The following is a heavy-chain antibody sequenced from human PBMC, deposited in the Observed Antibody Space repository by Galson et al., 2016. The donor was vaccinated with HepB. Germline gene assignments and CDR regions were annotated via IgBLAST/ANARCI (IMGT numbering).Heavy chain of an antibody. Sequence: RLSCAGSGFTFTNAWMSWVRQAPGKGLEWVGRIKSKTDDDATDYAAPVKGRFTISRDDSKNTLYLQMNSLKTEDSAVYFCSTAEPYTNNWKDADFSGVVDYWGQGTLVTVSS. D-gene: IGHD1-1*01. V-gene: IGHV3-15*01. CDR3: STAEPYTNNWKDADFSGVVDY. CDR2: IKSKTDDDAT. J-gene: IGHJ4*02. CDR1: GFTFTNAW.